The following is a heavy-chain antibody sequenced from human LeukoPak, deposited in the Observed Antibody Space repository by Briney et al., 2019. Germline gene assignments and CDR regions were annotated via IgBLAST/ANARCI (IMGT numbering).Heavy chain of an antibody. CDR3: AREGYSYPDGMDV. D-gene: IGHD5-18*01. V-gene: IGHV1-69*01. Sequence: SVKVSCKASGGTFSSYAISWVRQAPGQGLEWMGGIIPIFGTANYAQKFQGRVTITADESTSTAYMELSSLRSEDTAVYYCAREGYSYPDGMDVWGQGTTVTVSS. J-gene: IGHJ6*02. CDR2: IIPIFGTA. CDR1: GGTFSSYA.